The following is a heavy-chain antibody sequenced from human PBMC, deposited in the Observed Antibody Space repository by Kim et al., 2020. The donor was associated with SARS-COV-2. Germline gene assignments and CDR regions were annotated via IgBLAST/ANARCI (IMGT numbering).Heavy chain of an antibody. J-gene: IGHJ6*02. V-gene: IGHV4-34*01. D-gene: IGHD3-3*01. CDR2: IDHSGAT. Sequence: SETLSLTCAVYVGSFSDYHGTWIRQSPGKGLEWIGEIDHSGATNYTPSLKSRVAISVDTSKNQFSLKLKSVTAADTAVYFCARGRAGVVPSPIMGLEQYYDYYVLDVWGQGTAVSVSS. CDR3: ARGRAGVVPSPIMGLEQYYDYYVLDV. CDR1: VGSFSDYH.